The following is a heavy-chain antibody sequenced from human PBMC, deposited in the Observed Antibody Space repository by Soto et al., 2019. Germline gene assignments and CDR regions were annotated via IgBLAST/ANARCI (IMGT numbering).Heavy chain of an antibody. CDR3: ARQDPYYYDSSGSRGHFDY. Sequence: GESLKISSKGSGYSFTSYWISWVRQMPGKGLEWMGRIDPSDSYTNYSPSFQGHVTISADKSISTAYLQWSSLKASDTAMYYCARQDPYYYDSSGSRGHFDYWGQGTLVTVSS. CDR1: GYSFTSYW. J-gene: IGHJ4*02. V-gene: IGHV5-10-1*01. D-gene: IGHD3-22*01. CDR2: IDPSDSYT.